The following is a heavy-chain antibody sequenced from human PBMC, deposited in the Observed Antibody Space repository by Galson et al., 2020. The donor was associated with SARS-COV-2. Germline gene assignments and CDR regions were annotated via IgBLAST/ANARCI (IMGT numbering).Heavy chain of an antibody. J-gene: IGHJ6*02. D-gene: IGHD3-22*01. CDR1: GFTFSSYE. Sequence: GESLKISCAASGFTFSSYEMNWVRQAPGKGLEWVSYISSSGSTIYYADSVKGRFTISRDNAKNSLYLQMNSLRAEDTAVYYCASNYYDSSGYYSGGMDVWGQGTTVTVSS. V-gene: IGHV3-48*03. CDR2: ISSSGSTI. CDR3: ASNYYDSSGYYSGGMDV.